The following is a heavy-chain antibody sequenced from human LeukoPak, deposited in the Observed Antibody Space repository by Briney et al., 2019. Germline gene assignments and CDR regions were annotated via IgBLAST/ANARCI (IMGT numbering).Heavy chain of an antibody. CDR1: GFTFGSYC. D-gene: IGHD1-26*01. V-gene: IGHV3-74*01. CDR3: ARDRDTGSSYENLFEY. J-gene: IGHJ4*02. Sequence: PGGSLRLSCAASGFTFGSYCMHWVRQAPGKGLVWVSGINSDGSSTSYADSVKGRFTISRDNAKNTLYLQMNSLRAEDTSVYYCARDRDTGSSYENLFEYWGQGSLATVCS. CDR2: INSDGSST.